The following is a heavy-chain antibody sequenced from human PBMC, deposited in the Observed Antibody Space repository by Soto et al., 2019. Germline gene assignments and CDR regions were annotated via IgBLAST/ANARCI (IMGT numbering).Heavy chain of an antibody. Sequence: GASVKVSCKASGYTFTNYNVFWVRQAPGQGLEWMGIISPSGGQTNYADKFQGRVTLTSDTSTSTAYMELRSLRSDDTAVYYCARDQVGAIMDVWGQGTTVTVSS. J-gene: IGHJ6*02. CDR2: ISPSGGQT. D-gene: IGHD1-26*01. CDR3: ARDQVGAIMDV. CDR1: GYTFTNYN. V-gene: IGHV1-46*01.